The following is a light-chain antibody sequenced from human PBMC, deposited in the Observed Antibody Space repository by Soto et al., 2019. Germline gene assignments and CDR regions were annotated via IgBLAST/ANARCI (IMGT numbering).Light chain of an antibody. J-gene: IGKJ1*01. Sequence: EIVMKHSAATLSLSPVSPATPVGGRVDIPCRASQSVSINLAWYQQKPGQAPRLLIYDTSTRATGVPAGFSGSGSGTEFTLTISSLQSEDFADYCCQQYNYWPWTFGQGTKVDI. CDR2: DTS. CDR3: QQYNYWPWT. CDR1: QSVSIN. V-gene: IGKV3-15*01.